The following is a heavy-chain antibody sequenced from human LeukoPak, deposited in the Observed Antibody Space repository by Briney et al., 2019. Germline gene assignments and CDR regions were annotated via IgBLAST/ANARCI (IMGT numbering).Heavy chain of an antibody. CDR3: ARDNSVGDTAWWFDP. J-gene: IGHJ5*02. CDR1: GYTFTSYY. V-gene: IGHV1-46*01. CDR2: INPSGSST. Sequence: ASVKVSCKASGYTFTSYYMHWVRQALGQGLEWMGRINPSGSSTSYAQKFQGRLSLTRDMSTSTDYMELSSLRSEDTAVYYCARDNSVGDTAWWFDPWGQGTLVTVSS. D-gene: IGHD1-26*01.